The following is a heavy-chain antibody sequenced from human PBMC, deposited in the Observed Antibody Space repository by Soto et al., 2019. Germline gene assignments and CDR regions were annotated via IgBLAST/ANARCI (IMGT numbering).Heavy chain of an antibody. V-gene: IGHV1-69*02. CDR1: GGTFSSYT. CDR2: IIPILGIA. CDR3: AAPLKYYDFWSANF. Sequence: GASVKVSCKASGGTFSSYTISWVRQAPGQGLEWMGRIIPILGIANYAQKFQGRVTITADKSTSTAYMELSSLRAEDTAVYYCAAPLKYYDFWSANFWGQGTLVTVSS. J-gene: IGHJ4*02. D-gene: IGHD3-3*01.